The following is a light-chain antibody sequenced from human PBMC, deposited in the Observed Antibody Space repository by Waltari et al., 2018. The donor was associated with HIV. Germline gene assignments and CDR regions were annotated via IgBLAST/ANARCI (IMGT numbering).Light chain of an antibody. CDR1: QSVSSY. Sequence: EIVLKQYPATLSLSPGERATFSCRASQSVSSYLAWYQQKPGQAPRLLIYDASNMATGIPARFSGSGSGTDFTLTISSLEPEYFAVYYCQQRNNWPLTFGGGTKVQIK. V-gene: IGKV3-11*01. CDR2: DAS. CDR3: QQRNNWPLT. J-gene: IGKJ4*01.